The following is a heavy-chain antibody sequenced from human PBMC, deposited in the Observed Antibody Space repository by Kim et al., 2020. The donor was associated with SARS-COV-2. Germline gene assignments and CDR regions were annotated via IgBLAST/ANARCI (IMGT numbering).Heavy chain of an antibody. CDR2: ISYDGSNK. CDR3: AKVLLPGVGATLWAGMDV. J-gene: IGHJ6*02. D-gene: IGHD1-26*01. Sequence: GGSLRLSCAASGFTFSSYGMHWVRQAPGKGLEWVAVISYDGSNKYYADSVKGRFTISRDNSKNTLYLQMNSLRAEDTAVYYCAKVLLPGVGATLWAGMDVWGQGTTVTVSS. CDR1: GFTFSSYG. V-gene: IGHV3-30*18.